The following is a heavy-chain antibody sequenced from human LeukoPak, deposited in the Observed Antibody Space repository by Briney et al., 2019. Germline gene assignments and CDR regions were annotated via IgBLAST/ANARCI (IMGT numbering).Heavy chain of an antibody. CDR2: ISYSGST. D-gene: IGHD3-10*01. J-gene: IGHJ5*02. V-gene: IGHV4-39*01. CDR3: ARHGWSYHSGTYYNFDP. CDR1: GGSISSSIHY. Sequence: SETLSLTCTVSGGSISSSIHYWGWIRQPPGKGMEWIGSISYSGSTYYNPSLRSRVTVFVDTSKNHFSLRLTSVTAADTAVYYCARHGWSYHSGTYYNFDPWGQGTLVTVSS.